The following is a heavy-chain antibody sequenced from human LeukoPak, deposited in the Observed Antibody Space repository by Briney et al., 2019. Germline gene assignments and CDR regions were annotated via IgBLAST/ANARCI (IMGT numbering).Heavy chain of an antibody. Sequence: ASVNDSCKFSGYTPTELSMHWVRQAPGKGREGMGDFYPEYCETIYEQKLQGRVNMTEDTSKDTAYMELSSLRSQDTAVYYCATVHQFGTVTDYWRQGTLVSVCS. CDR3: ATVHQFGTVTDY. CDR1: GYTPTELS. J-gene: IGHJ4*02. CDR2: FYPEYCET. D-gene: IGHD4-17*01. V-gene: IGHV1-24*01.